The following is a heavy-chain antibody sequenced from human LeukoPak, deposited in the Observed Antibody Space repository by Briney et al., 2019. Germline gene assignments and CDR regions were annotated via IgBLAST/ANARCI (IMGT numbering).Heavy chain of an antibody. D-gene: IGHD6-13*01. V-gene: IGHV1-69*05. CDR2: IIPIFGTA. J-gene: IGHJ5*02. CDR1: GGTFSSYA. Sequence: SVKASCKASGGTFSSYAISWVRQAPGQGLEWMGRIIPIFGTANYAQKFQGRVTITTDESTSTAYMELSSLRSEDTAVYYCARVLIGSSWPNNWFDPWGQGTLVTVSS. CDR3: ARVLIGSSWPNNWFDP.